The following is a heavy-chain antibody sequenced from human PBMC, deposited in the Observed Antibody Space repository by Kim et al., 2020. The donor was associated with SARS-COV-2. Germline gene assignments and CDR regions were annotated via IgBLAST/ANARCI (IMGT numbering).Heavy chain of an antibody. CDR2: IYSGGST. Sequence: GGSLRLSCAASGFTVSSNYMSWVRQAPGKGLEWVSVIYSGGSTYYADSVKGRFTISRDNSKNTLYLQMNSLRAEDTAVYYCARARGKAVAGYNWFDPWGQGTLVTVSS. CDR1: GFTVSSNY. D-gene: IGHD6-19*01. V-gene: IGHV3-66*01. J-gene: IGHJ5*02. CDR3: ARARGKAVAGYNWFDP.